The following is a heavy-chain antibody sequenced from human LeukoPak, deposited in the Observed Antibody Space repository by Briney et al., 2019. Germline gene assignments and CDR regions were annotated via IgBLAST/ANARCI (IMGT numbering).Heavy chain of an antibody. J-gene: IGHJ4*02. V-gene: IGHV3-23*01. CDR1: GLTFSSNW. Sequence: GGSVRLSCTASGLTFSSNWMHWVRQAPGKGLEWVSSISGSGGNTYYADSVKSRFTISRDNSKNTLYLQMNSLRADDTAVYYCAKPAKTDYADYWGQGTLVTVSS. CDR3: AKPAKTDYADY. D-gene: IGHD1-14*01. CDR2: ISGSGGNT.